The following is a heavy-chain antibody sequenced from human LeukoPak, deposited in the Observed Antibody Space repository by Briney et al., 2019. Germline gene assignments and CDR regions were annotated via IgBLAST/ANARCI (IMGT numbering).Heavy chain of an antibody. CDR1: GYTFTSYG. CDR3: ARDSGSYSGSYPAELDY. V-gene: IGHV1-18*01. J-gene: IGHJ4*02. CDR2: ISAYNGNT. D-gene: IGHD1-26*01. Sequence: ASVKVSCKASGYTFTSYGISWVRQAPGQGLEWMGWISAYNGNTNYAQKLQGRVTMTTDTSTSTAYMELRSLRPDDTAVYYCARDSGSYSGSYPAELDYWGQGTLVTVSS.